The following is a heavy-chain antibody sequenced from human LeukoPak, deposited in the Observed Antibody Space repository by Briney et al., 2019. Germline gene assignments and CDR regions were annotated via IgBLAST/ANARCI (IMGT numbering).Heavy chain of an antibody. V-gene: IGHV6-1*01. CDR1: GDSVSSNSAA. CDR2: TYYRSKWYN. J-gene: IGHJ4*02. Sequence: SQTLSLTCAISGDSVSSNSAAWTWIRQSPSGGLEWLGRTYYRSKWYNDYAVSVKSRITINPDTSKNLFSLQLNSVTPEDTAVYYCARVLAGAVANWGKGTLVTVSS. CDR3: ARVLAGAVAN. D-gene: IGHD6-19*01.